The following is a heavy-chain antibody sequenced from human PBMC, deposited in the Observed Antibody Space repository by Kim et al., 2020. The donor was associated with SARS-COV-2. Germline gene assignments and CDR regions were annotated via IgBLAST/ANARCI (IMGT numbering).Heavy chain of an antibody. CDR3: ARGTPGDGLLWFGELDIRGYYFDY. CDR1: GFTFSDYY. D-gene: IGHD3-10*01. CDR2: ISSSSSYT. V-gene: IGHV3-11*06. J-gene: IGHJ4*02. Sequence: GGSLRLSCAASGFTFSDYYMSWIRQAPGKGLEWVSYISSSSSYTNYADSVKGRFTISRDNAKNSLYLQMNSLRAEDTAVYYCARGTPGDGLLWFGELDIRGYYFDYWGQGTLGTVSS.